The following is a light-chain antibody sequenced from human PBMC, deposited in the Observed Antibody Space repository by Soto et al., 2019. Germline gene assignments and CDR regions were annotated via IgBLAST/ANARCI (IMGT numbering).Light chain of an antibody. J-gene: IGLJ2*01. CDR2: DVN. V-gene: IGLV2-11*01. CDR1: SSDVGGYDY. CDR3: CSYAGSYGVV. Sequence: QAVVTQPRSVSGSPGHSVTISCTGTSSDVGGYDYVSWYQQHPGKAPKLVIYDVNKRPSGVPDRFSGSKSGNTASLTISGLQAEDEADYSCCSYAGSYGVVFGGGTKLTVL.